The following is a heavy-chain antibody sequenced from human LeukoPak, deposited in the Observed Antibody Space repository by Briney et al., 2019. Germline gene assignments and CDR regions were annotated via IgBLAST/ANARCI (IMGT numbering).Heavy chain of an antibody. Sequence: GGSLRLSCAASGFTFSSYSMNWVRQAPGKGLEWVSAISGSGGSTYYADSVKGRFTISRDNSKNTLYLQMNSLRAEDTAVYYCAKSIVGATGYFDYWGQGTLVTVSS. CDR2: ISGSGGST. CDR1: GFTFSSYS. V-gene: IGHV3-23*01. D-gene: IGHD1-26*01. CDR3: AKSIVGATGYFDY. J-gene: IGHJ4*02.